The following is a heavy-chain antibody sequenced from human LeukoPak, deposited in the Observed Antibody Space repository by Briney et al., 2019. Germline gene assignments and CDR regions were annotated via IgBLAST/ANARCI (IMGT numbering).Heavy chain of an antibody. CDR2: IYYSGST. V-gene: IGHV4-61*01. CDR1: GYSISSGYY. J-gene: IGHJ4*02. Sequence: SETLSLTCTVSGYSISSGYYWGWIRQPPGKGLEWIGYIYYSGSTNYNPSLKSRVTISVDTSKNQFSLKLSSVTAADTAVYYCARGETYGDYRLDYWGQGTLVTVSS. D-gene: IGHD4-17*01. CDR3: ARGETYGDYRLDY.